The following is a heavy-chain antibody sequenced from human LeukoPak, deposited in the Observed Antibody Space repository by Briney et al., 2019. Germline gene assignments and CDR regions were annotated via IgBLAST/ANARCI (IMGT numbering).Heavy chain of an antibody. J-gene: IGHJ4*02. Sequence: GGSLRLSCAASGFTFSSYAMHWVRQAPGKGLEWVAVISYDGSNKYYADSVKGRFTISRDNSKNTLYLQMNSLRAEDTAVYYCAREGVVTEVDYWGQGTLVTVSS. CDR3: AREGVVTEVDY. CDR1: GFTFSSYA. V-gene: IGHV3-30-3*01. D-gene: IGHD4-23*01. CDR2: ISYDGSNK.